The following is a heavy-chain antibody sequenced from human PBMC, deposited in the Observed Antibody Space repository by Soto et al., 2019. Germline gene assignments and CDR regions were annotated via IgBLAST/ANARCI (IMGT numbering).Heavy chain of an antibody. D-gene: IGHD6-13*01. CDR3: ASLRCSRRRYYYYSYMDV. J-gene: IGHJ6*03. CDR2: INHSGRT. CDR1: GGSFSGYY. Sequence: QVQLQQWGAGLLKPSETLSLTCTVYGGSFSGYYWSWIRQPPGKGLEWIGGINHSGRTNYNPTLKRPVTTSLDTAKNQVYLPLRSVTAADTAVYYGASLRCSRRRYYYYSYMDVLGKGTTVTVSS. V-gene: IGHV4-34*01.